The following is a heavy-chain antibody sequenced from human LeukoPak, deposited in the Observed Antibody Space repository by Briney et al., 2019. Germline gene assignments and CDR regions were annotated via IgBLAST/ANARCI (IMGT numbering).Heavy chain of an antibody. CDR3: AWANALVPSYFDY. V-gene: IGHV5-51*01. Sequence: GESLKISCKGSGYSFTSYWIGWVRQMPGKGLEWMGIIYPGDSDTRYSPSFQGQVTISADKSISTAYLQWSSLKASDAAMYYCAWANALVPSYFDYWGQGTLVTVSS. CDR2: IYPGDSDT. CDR1: GYSFTSYW. J-gene: IGHJ4*02. D-gene: IGHD6-13*01.